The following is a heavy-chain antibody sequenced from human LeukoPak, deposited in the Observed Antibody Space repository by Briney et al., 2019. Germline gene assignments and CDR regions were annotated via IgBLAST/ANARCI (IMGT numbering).Heavy chain of an antibody. CDR3: ARGRRILGGPENAGDFFDF. CDR1: GYTFTDYY. CDR2: IKPNSGAT. Sequence: GASVKVSCKASGYTFTDYYILWVRQAPGQGLEWMGWIKPNSGATHYAQNFQARVTMTRDTSSGTAYLDLSGLTSDDTAVYYCARGRRILGGPENAGDFFDFWGQGTLVIVSS. D-gene: IGHD3-16*01. V-gene: IGHV1-2*02. J-gene: IGHJ4*01.